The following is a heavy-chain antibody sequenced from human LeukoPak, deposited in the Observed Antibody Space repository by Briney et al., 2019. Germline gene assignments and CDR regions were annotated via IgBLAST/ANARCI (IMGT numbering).Heavy chain of an antibody. Sequence: GGSLRLSCAASGFTFSNAWMSWVRQAPGKGLEWVGRIKSKTDGGTTDYAAPVKGRFTISRDDSKNTLYLQMNSLRAEDTAAYPLRTVFGVLKLRIWGQGTMVTVSS. CDR1: GFTFSNAW. J-gene: IGHJ3*02. D-gene: IGHD3-3*01. CDR3: RTVFGVLKLRI. V-gene: IGHV3-15*01. CDR2: IKSKTDGGTT.